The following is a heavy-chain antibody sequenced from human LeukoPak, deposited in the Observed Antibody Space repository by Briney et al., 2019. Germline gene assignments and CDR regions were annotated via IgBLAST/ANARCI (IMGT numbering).Heavy chain of an antibody. J-gene: IGHJ4*02. V-gene: IGHV3-7*03. CDR2: INQDGSEK. CDR3: ARDGGPFDS. Sequence: PGGSLRLSCAASGSTFRSYWMSWVRQAPGKGLEWVANINQDGSEKYYVDSVKGRFTISRDNAKNSLYLQMNSLRADDTAMYYCARDGGPFDSWGQGTLVTVPS. CDR1: GSTFRSYW. D-gene: IGHD2-15*01.